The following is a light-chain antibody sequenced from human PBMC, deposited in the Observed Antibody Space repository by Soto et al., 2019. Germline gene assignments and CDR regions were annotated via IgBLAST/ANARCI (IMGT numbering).Light chain of an antibody. CDR1: SSNIGAGYD. J-gene: IGLJ1*01. V-gene: IGLV1-40*01. CDR2: GNN. Sequence: SVLTQPPSVSGAPGQRVTISCTGSSSNIGAGYDVHWYQQLPGTAPKLLIYGNNNRPSGVPDRFSGSKSGTSASLAITGLQAEDEADYYCQSYDSSLSCVFGTGTKVTVL. CDR3: QSYDSSLSCV.